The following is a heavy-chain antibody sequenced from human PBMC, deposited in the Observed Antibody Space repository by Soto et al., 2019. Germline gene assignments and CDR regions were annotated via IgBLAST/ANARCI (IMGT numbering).Heavy chain of an antibody. D-gene: IGHD5-12*01. Sequence: GGSLRLSCAASGFTFSSYAMHWVRQAPGKGLERVAVISYDGSNKYYADSVKGRFTISRDNSKNTLYLQMNSLRAEDTAVYYCARDVGDIVATDYYYYYGMDVWGQGTTVTVSS. CDR2: ISYDGSNK. CDR3: ARDVGDIVATDYYYYYGMDV. V-gene: IGHV3-30-3*01. J-gene: IGHJ6*02. CDR1: GFTFSSYA.